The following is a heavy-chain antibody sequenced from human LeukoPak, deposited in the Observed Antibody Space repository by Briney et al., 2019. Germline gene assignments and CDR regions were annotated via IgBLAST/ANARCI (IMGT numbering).Heavy chain of an antibody. J-gene: IGHJ6*03. Sequence: GGSLRLSCAASGFTFSSYAMSWVRQAPGKGLEWVSAISGSGGSTYYADSVKGRFTISRDNSKNTLYLQMNSLRAEDTAVYYCAKGLADFWSGYYQTRVDIVATGPARGMDVWGKGTTVTVSS. CDR1: GFTFSSYA. V-gene: IGHV3-23*01. CDR3: AKGLADFWSGYYQTRVDIVATGPARGMDV. D-gene: IGHD3-3*01. CDR2: ISGSGGST.